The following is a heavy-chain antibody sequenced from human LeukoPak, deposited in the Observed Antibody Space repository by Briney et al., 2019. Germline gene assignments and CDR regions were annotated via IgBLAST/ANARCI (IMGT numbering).Heavy chain of an antibody. Sequence: ASVQVSCKASGYTFTGYYLHWVRQAPGQGLEWMGWINPDSGGTHYAQKFQGRVTMTRDTSISTAYMELSRLRSDDTAVYYCANAGIAVAANAADYWGQGTLVTVSS. J-gene: IGHJ4*02. CDR3: ANAGIAVAANAADY. CDR1: GYTFTGYY. D-gene: IGHD6-19*01. V-gene: IGHV1-2*02. CDR2: INPDSGGT.